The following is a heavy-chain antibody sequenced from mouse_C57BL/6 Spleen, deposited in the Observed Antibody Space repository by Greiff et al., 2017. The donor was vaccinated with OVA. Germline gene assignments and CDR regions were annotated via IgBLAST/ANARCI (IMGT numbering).Heavy chain of an antibody. J-gene: IGHJ4*01. CDR3: TRFTTVSHYYAMDY. D-gene: IGHD1-1*01. CDR2: IYPGNSDT. Sequence: EVQLQQSGTVLARPGASVKMSCKTSGYTFTSYWMHWVKQRPGQGLEWIGAIYPGNSDTSYNQKFKGKAKLTAVTSASTAYMELSSLTNEDSAVYYCTRFTTVSHYYAMDYWGQGTSVTVSS. CDR1: GYTFTSYW. V-gene: IGHV1-5*01.